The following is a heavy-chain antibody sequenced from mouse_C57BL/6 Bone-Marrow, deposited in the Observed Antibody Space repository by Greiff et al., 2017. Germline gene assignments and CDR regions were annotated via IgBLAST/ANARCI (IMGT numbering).Heavy chain of an antibody. J-gene: IGHJ2*01. V-gene: IGHV1-53*01. Sequence: VQLQQPGPELVKPGASVKLSCKASGYTFTSYWMHWVKQRPGQGLEWIGNINPSNGGTNYNQKFKSKATLTVNKSSSTAYMQLSSLTAEASADYFCARRLYDFDYWGQGTTLTVSS. CDR3: ARRLYDFDY. CDR2: INPSNGGT. D-gene: IGHD2-10*02. CDR1: GYTFTSYW.